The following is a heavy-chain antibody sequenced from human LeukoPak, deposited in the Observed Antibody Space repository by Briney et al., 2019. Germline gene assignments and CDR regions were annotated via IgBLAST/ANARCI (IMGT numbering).Heavy chain of an antibody. V-gene: IGHV3-30*18. CDR2: ISYDGSNK. CDR3: AKGYGLQLVNNWFDP. D-gene: IGHD6-13*01. Sequence: GRSLRLSCAASGFTFSTYGMHWVRQAPGKGLEWVAVISYDGSNKYYADSVKGRFTISRDNSMNMLYLQMNSLRVEDTSVYYCAKGYGLQLVNNWFDPWGQGTLVTVSS. J-gene: IGHJ5*02. CDR1: GFTFSTYG.